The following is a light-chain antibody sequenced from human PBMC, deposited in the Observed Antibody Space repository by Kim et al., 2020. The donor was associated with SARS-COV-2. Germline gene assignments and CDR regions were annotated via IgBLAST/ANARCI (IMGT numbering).Light chain of an antibody. J-gene: IGKJ1*01. CDR2: AAS. Sequence: ASVGDRVTITCRASRGISNYLDWYQQKPGKIPTLLVYAASALQSGVPSRFSGSGSGTDFTLTINSLQPDDVATYYCQNYNSAPRTFGRGTKVDIK. V-gene: IGKV1-27*01. CDR3: QNYNSAPRT. CDR1: RGISNY.